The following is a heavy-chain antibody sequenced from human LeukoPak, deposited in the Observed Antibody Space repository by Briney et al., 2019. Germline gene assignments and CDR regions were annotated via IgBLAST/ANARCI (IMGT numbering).Heavy chain of an antibody. CDR2: TYYRSKWFN. Sequence: SQTLSLTCVISGDSVSSNSAAWNWIRQSPSRGLEWLGRTYYRSKWFNDYAVSVKSRITISPDTSKNQFSLQLKSVTPEDTAVYYCARDRDGSGWYGTNYDYWGQGTPVTVSS. CDR1: GDSVSSNSAA. V-gene: IGHV6-1*01. J-gene: IGHJ4*02. CDR3: ARDRDGSGWYGTNYDY. D-gene: IGHD6-19*01.